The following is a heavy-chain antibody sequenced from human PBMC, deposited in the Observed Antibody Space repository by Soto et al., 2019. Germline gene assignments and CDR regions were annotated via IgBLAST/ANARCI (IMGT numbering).Heavy chain of an antibody. CDR3: AKARKYSSPYDS. CDR2: ISGGGSTT. CDR1: GFMFGSYA. D-gene: IGHD6-19*01. J-gene: IGHJ5*01. V-gene: IGHV3-23*01. Sequence: EVQLLESGGGLVQPGGSLRLSCATSGFMFGSYAMNWVRQAPGKGLEWVSVISGGGSTTNYADSVRGRFTTSRDSSTDTVYLPMYSLRVEATGVYYCAKARKYSSPYDSWGQGTLVTVSS.